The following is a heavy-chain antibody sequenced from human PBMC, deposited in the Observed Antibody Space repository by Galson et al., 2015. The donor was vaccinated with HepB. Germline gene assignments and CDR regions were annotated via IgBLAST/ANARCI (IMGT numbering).Heavy chain of an antibody. D-gene: IGHD5-18*01. CDR3: ARIITAMDTTRRADYYYYGMDV. CDR1: GFSLSTSGMC. V-gene: IGHV2-70*11. Sequence: PALVKPTQTLTLTCTFSGFSLSTSGMCVSWIRQPPGKALERLARIDWDDDKYYSTSLKTRLTISKDTSKNQVVLTMTNMDPVDTATYYCARIITAMDTTRRADYYYYGMDVWGQGTTVTVSS. J-gene: IGHJ6*02. CDR2: IDWDDDK.